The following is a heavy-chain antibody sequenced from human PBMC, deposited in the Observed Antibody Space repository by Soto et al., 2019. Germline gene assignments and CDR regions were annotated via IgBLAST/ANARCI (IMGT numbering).Heavy chain of an antibody. V-gene: IGHV4-39*01. D-gene: IGHD3-22*01. CDR3: ARQEGITMIVVVITKLAGAFDI. Sequence: SETLSLTCTVSGGSISSSSYYWGWIRQPPGKGLEWIGSIHYSGSTYYNPSLKSRVTISVDTSKNQFSLKLSSVTAADTAVYYCARQEGITMIVVVITKLAGAFDIWGQGTMVTVSS. CDR2: IHYSGST. J-gene: IGHJ3*02. CDR1: GGSISSSSYY.